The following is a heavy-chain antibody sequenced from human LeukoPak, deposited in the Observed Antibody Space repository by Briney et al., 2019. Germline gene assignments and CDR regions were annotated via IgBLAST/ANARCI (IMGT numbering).Heavy chain of an antibody. Sequence: PGGSLRLSCAASGFTFNRYWMSWVRQAPGKGLEWVANIKQDGSEKYYVDSVKGRFTISRDNAKNSLYLQMNSLRAEDTAVYYCARVVAAAGPSDYWGQGTLVTVSS. CDR3: ARVVAAAGPSDY. V-gene: IGHV3-7*01. D-gene: IGHD6-13*01. J-gene: IGHJ4*02. CDR1: GFTFNRYW. CDR2: IKQDGSEK.